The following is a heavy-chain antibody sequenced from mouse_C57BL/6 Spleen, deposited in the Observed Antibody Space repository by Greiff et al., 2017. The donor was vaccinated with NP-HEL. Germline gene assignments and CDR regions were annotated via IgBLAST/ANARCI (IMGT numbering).Heavy chain of an antibody. CDR1: GFSLTSYG. CDR3: ATSLRYGYFDV. D-gene: IGHD1-1*01. J-gene: IGHJ1*03. V-gene: IGHV2-2*01. Sequence: QVQLKQSGPGLVQPSQSLSITCTVSGFSLTSYGVHWVRQSPGKGLEWLGVIWRGGSTDYNAAFISRLSISKDNSKSQVFFKMNSLQADDTAIYYCATSLRYGYFDVWGTGTTVTVSS. CDR2: IWRGGST.